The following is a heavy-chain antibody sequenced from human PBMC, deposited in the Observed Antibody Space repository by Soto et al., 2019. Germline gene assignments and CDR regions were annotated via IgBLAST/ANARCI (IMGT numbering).Heavy chain of an antibody. CDR2: INPNSGGT. CDR1: GYTFISYD. J-gene: IGHJ6*02. CDR3: ARGRHVEWLTKPLYYYYYGMDV. Sequence: ASVKVSCKASGYTFISYDINWVRQAPGQGLEWKGWINPNSGGTNYAQKFQGWVTMTRDTPISTAYMELSRLRSDDTAGYYCARGRHVEWLTKPLYYYYYGMDVWGQGTTVTVSS. D-gene: IGHD3-3*01. V-gene: IGHV1-2*04.